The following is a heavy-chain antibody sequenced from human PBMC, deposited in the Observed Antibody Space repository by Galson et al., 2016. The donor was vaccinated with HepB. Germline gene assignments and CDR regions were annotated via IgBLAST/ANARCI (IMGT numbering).Heavy chain of an antibody. Sequence: LSLTCAVSGGSVSSHNWWSWVRQPPGKGLEWIGEVFHSGSTNYNPSLKSRVTISVDTSNNHFSLRLTSVTAADTALYYCARQYRGGPSDYWGQGTLVIVSS. CDR3: ARQYRGGPSDY. D-gene: IGHD5-12*01. CDR1: GGSVSSHNW. J-gene: IGHJ4*02. V-gene: IGHV4-4*02. CDR2: VFHSGST.